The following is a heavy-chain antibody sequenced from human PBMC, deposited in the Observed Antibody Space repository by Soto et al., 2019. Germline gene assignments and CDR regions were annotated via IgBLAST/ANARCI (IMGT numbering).Heavy chain of an antibody. CDR3: ARESVCKAVDI. Sequence: QVQLVESGGGVVQPGKSLRLSCAASGFTVSSYGMHWVRQAPGKGLEWVAIIWYDGSNKYYADSVKGRFTISRDNSKNTLFLQMKSLRADDTAVYCCARESVCKAVDIWGQGTMVTVS. D-gene: IGHD3-3*01. V-gene: IGHV3-33*01. CDR2: IWYDGSNK. CDR1: GFTVSSYG. J-gene: IGHJ3*02.